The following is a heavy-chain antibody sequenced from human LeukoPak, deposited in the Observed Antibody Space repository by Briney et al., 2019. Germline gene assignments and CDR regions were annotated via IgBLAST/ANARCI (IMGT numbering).Heavy chain of an antibody. CDR1: GFTFDNYA. J-gene: IGHJ4*02. CDR2: LSPNGDST. D-gene: IGHD3-10*01. V-gene: IGHV3-64*01. Sequence: GGPLRLSCAAFGFTFDNYALHWVRQAPGKGLEYVSGLSPNGDSTYYANSVKGRFTISRDNPQHTLFLQMGSLRVEDTAVYYCARTYSYGAGTYSSFGYWGQGTLVTVSP. CDR3: ARTYSYGAGTYSSFGY.